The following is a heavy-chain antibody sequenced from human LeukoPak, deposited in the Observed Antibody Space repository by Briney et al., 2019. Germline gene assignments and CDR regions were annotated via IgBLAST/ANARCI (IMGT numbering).Heavy chain of an antibody. V-gene: IGHV4-4*07. J-gene: IGHJ2*01. CDR3: ARDRSMDGSQYRWYFDL. CDR2: MFTGGST. CDR1: GGSVNSYY. Sequence: SETLSLTCTVSGGSVNSYYWSWIRQPAGKGLEWIGRMFTGGSTNYNPSLKSRVTMSVDTSKNQFSLKLSSVTAADTAIYYCARDRSMDGSQYRWYFDLWGRGTLITVSS. D-gene: IGHD1-26*01.